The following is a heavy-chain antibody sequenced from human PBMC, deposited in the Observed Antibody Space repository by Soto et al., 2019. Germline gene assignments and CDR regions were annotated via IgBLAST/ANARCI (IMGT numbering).Heavy chain of an antibody. CDR2: INHSGST. Sequence: SETLSLTCAVYGGSFSGYYWSWIRQPPWKGLEWIGEINHSGSTNYNPSLKSRVTISVDTSKNQFSLKLSSVTAADTAVYYCARGGGGYQQLVFGGTLRWLDPWGQGTMVTVS. J-gene: IGHJ5*02. V-gene: IGHV4-34*01. CDR3: ARGGGGYQQLVFGGTLRWLDP. D-gene: IGHD6-13*01. CDR1: GGSFSGYY.